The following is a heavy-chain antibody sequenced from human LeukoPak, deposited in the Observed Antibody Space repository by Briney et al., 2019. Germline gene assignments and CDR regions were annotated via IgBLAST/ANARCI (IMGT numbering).Heavy chain of an antibody. J-gene: IGHJ6*04. Sequence: GGSLRLSCAASGFTFSSYGMHWVRQAPGKGLEWVAFIRYDGSNKYYADSVKGRFTISRDNSKNTLYLQMNSLRAEDTAVYYCAAKLLRYFDWLPPPLDVWGKGTTVTISS. CDR2: IRYDGSNK. CDR1: GFTFSSYG. CDR3: AAKLLRYFDWLPPPLDV. D-gene: IGHD3-9*01. V-gene: IGHV3-30*02.